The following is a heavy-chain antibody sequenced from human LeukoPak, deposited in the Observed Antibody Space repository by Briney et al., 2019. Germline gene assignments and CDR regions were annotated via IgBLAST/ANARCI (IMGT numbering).Heavy chain of an antibody. V-gene: IGHV4-38-2*02. CDR2: IYHSGST. CDR1: GYSISSGYY. D-gene: IGHD5-18*01. CDR3: ARGFAGLVMVTYWFDP. Sequence: SETLSLTCTVSGYSISSGYYWGWIRQPPGKGLEWIGSIYHSGSTYYNPSLKSRVTISVDTSKNQFSLKLSSVTAADTAVYYCARGFAGLVMVTYWFDPWGQGTLVTVSS. J-gene: IGHJ5*02.